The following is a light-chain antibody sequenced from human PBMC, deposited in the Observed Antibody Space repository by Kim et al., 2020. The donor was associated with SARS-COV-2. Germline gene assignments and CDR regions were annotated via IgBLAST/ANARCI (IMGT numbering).Light chain of an antibody. J-gene: IGKJ4*01. CDR3: QQRKNWPLT. V-gene: IGKV3-11*01. CDR2: DAS. CDR1: QSVSSY. Sequence: LSPGERATPSCRASQSVSSYLAWYQQRPGQAPILLIYDASNRATGIPARFSGSGSGTDFTLTISSLEPEDFAVFYCQQRKNWPLTFGGGTKVDIK.